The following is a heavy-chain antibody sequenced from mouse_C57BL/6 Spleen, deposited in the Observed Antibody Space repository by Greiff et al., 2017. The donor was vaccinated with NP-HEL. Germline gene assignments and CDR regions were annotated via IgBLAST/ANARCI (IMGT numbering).Heavy chain of an antibody. J-gene: IGHJ1*03. Sequence: QVQLQQPGAELVKPGASVKLSCKASGYTFTSYWMQWVKQRPGQGLEWIGEIDPSDSYTNYNQKFKGKATLTVDTSSSTAYMQLSSLTSEDSAVYYCARRGGYYLWYFDVWGTGTTVTVSS. CDR1: GYTFTSYW. CDR3: ARRGGYYLWYFDV. CDR2: IDPSDSYT. D-gene: IGHD2-3*01. V-gene: IGHV1-50*01.